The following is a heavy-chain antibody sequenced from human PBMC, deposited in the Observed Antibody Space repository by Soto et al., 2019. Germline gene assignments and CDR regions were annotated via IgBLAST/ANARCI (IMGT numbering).Heavy chain of an antibody. CDR3: ARERSGWGAFDI. J-gene: IGHJ3*02. CDR2: MNPNSGNT. Sequence: QVQLVQSGAEVKKPGASVKVSCKASGYTFTSYDINWVRQATGQGLEWMGWMNPNSGNTAYAQKFQASVTMTRNTSISTAYMELSSLRSEDTAVYYCARERSGWGAFDIWGQGTMVTVSS. D-gene: IGHD6-19*01. V-gene: IGHV1-8*01. CDR1: GYTFTSYD.